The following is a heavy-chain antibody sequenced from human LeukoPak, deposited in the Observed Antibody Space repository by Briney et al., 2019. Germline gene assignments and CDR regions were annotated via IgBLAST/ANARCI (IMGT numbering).Heavy chain of an antibody. CDR1: GFSFSSYW. D-gene: IGHD4-11*01. CDR2: IKQDESEK. Sequence: GGSLRLSCAASGFSFSSYWMSWVRQAPGKGLGWVANIKQDESEKYFVDSVKGRFTISRDNAKNSLYLQMNSLRAEDTAVYYCARAHDYIDYYFDCWGQGTLVTVSS. J-gene: IGHJ4*02. V-gene: IGHV3-7*03. CDR3: ARAHDYIDYYFDC.